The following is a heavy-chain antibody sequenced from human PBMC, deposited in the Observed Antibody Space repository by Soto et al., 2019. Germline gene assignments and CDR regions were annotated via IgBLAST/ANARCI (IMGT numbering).Heavy chain of an antibody. CDR2: ISGSGGAT. D-gene: IGHD6-13*01. J-gene: IGHJ4*02. CDR3: AKDAIMVSSSFNYFDF. CDR1: GFIPSSYA. Sequence: PGGSLRLSCVVSGFIPSSYAMSWVRQAPGKGLEWVSGISGSGGATSYADSVKGRFTISRDNSKNTLYLQMNSLSAEDTAIYYCAKDAIMVSSSFNYFDFWGQGAPVPVSS. V-gene: IGHV3-23*01.